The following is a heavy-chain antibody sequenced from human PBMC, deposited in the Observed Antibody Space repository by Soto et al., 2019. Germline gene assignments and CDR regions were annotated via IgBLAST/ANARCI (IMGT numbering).Heavy chain of an antibody. CDR1: GFTFSSYE. CDR2: ISSSGSTI. CDR3: ARDPGSYSFDY. Sequence: GGSLRLSCAASGFTFSSYEMNWVRQAPGKGLEWVSYISSSGSTIYYADSVKGRFTISRDNAKNSLYLQMNSLRAEDTAVYYCARDPGSYSFDYWGQGTLVTVSS. J-gene: IGHJ4*02. D-gene: IGHD1-26*01. V-gene: IGHV3-48*03.